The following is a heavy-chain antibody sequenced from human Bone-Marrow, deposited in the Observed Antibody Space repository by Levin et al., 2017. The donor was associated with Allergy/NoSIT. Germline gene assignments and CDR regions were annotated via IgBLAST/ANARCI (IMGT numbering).Heavy chain of an antibody. CDR1: GGSISSSRYY. Sequence: SETLSLTCTVSGGSISSSRYYWGWIRQPPGKGLEWIGSIYYSGSTYYNPSLKSRVTISVDTSKNQFSLKLSSVTAADTAVYYCASDYYDSSGYYEPGLSYWGQGTLVTVSS. D-gene: IGHD3-22*01. J-gene: IGHJ4*02. CDR3: ASDYYDSSGYYEPGLSY. V-gene: IGHV4-39*01. CDR2: IYYSGST.